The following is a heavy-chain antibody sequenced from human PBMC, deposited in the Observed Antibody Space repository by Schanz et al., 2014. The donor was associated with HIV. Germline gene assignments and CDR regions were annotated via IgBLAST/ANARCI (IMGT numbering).Heavy chain of an antibody. CDR3: ARDSPVAAGTLDY. V-gene: IGHV1-69*01. J-gene: IGHJ4*02. CDR1: GGTFINYA. Sequence: QVQLVQSGAEVKMPGSSVKVFCRASGGTFINYAFSWVRQAPGQGLEWMGGIIPLFGTSNYAQKFQGRATITADESTSTAYMELSSLRSEDTAVYYCARDSPVAAGTLDYWGQRTLVTVSS. D-gene: IGHD6-13*01. CDR2: IIPLFGTS.